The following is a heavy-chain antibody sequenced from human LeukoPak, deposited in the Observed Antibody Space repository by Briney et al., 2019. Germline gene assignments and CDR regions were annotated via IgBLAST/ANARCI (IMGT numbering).Heavy chain of an antibody. Sequence: GGSLRLSCAASGFTFSSYAMHWVCQAPGKGLEWVAVISYDGSNKYYADSVKGRFTISRDNSKNTLYLQMNSLRAEDTAVYYCARWELPSLFDYWGQGTLVTVSS. J-gene: IGHJ4*02. CDR3: ARWELPSLFDY. D-gene: IGHD1-26*01. V-gene: IGHV3-30-3*01. CDR1: GFTFSSYA. CDR2: ISYDGSNK.